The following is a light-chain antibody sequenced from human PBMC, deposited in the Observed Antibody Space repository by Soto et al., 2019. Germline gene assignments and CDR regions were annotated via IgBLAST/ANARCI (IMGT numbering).Light chain of an antibody. CDR2: DVS. CDR3: QQRVNWPPRYT. V-gene: IGKV3-11*01. Sequence: PGERATLSCRASQRVTSYLAWYQQKPGQAPRLLIYDVSNRATGIPARFSGSGSGTDFTLTISSLEPEDFAVYYCQQRVNWPPRYTFGQGTKLEIK. J-gene: IGKJ2*01. CDR1: QRVTSY.